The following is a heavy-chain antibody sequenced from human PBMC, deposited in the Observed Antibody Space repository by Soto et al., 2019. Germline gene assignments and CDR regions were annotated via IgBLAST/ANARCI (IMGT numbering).Heavy chain of an antibody. CDR2: IRSKAYGGTT. D-gene: IGHD5-12*01. J-gene: IGHJ4*02. V-gene: IGHV3-49*04. CDR3: TRVGGYGGNPIPFDY. CDR1: GFTFGDYA. Sequence: GESLKISCTASGFTFGDYAMSWVRQAPGKGLEWVGFIRSKAYGGTTEYAASVKGRFTISRDDSKSIAYLQMNSLKTEDTAVYYCTRVGGYGGNPIPFDYWGQGTLVTVSS.